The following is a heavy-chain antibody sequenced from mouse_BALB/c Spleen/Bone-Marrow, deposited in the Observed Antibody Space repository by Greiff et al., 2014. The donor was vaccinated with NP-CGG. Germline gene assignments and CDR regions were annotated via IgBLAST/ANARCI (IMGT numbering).Heavy chain of an antibody. CDR2: ISGGGSYT. CDR1: GFIFSDYY. Sequence: VQLKESGGGLVKPGGSLKLSCTASGFIFSDYYMSWVRQTPEKRLEWVAAISGGGSYTYYPDSVKGRFTISRDNAKNNLYLQMRSLKSEDTAMYYCARSGEKYGAMDYWGQGTSVTVSS. J-gene: IGHJ4*01. CDR3: ARSGEKYGAMDY. V-gene: IGHV5-4*02. D-gene: IGHD1-1*02.